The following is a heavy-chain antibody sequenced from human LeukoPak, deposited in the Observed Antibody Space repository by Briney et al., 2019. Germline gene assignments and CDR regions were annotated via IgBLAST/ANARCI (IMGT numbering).Heavy chain of an antibody. CDR2: ISGSGGST. V-gene: IGHV3-23*01. CDR1: GFTFSSYA. Sequence: GGSLRLSCAASGFTFSSYAMSWVRQAPGKGLEWVSAISGSGGSTYYADSVKGRFTISRDNAKNSLYLQMNSLRPEDTALYYCAKVRAPLSGNSYYFDYWGQGTLVTVSS. CDR3: AKVRAPLSGNSYYFDY. J-gene: IGHJ4*02. D-gene: IGHD1-26*01.